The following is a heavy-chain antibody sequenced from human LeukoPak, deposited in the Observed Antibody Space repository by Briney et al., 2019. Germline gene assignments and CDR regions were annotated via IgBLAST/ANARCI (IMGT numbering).Heavy chain of an antibody. J-gene: IGHJ4*02. CDR1: GFTFSSYS. CDR3: ARVLSYDFWSGYYYFDY. D-gene: IGHD3-3*01. CDR2: ISSSSSYI. V-gene: IGHV3-21*01. Sequence: PGGSLRLSCAASGFTFSSYSMNWVRQAPGKGLEWVSSISSSSSYIYYADSVKSRFTISRDNAENSLYLQMNSLRAEDTAVYYCARVLSYDFWSGYYYFDYWGQGTLVTVSS.